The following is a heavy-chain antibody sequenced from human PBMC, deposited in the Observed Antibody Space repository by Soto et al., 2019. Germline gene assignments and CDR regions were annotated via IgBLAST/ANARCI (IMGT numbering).Heavy chain of an antibody. V-gene: IGHV1-2*04. D-gene: IGHD2-2*01. CDR3: ARGFPIVVVPAATNNWFDP. CDR2: INPNSGGT. CDR1: GDIFTNYA. Sequence: ASVKVSCKASGDIFTNYAFHWVRQAPGQGLEWMGWINPNSGGTNYAQKFQGWVTMTRDTSISTAYMELSRLRSDDTAVYYCARGFPIVVVPAATNNWFDPWGQGTLVTVSS. J-gene: IGHJ5*02.